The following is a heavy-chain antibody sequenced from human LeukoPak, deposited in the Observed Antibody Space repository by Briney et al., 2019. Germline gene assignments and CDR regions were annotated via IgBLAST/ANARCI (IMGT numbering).Heavy chain of an antibody. D-gene: IGHD1-26*01. CDR1: GGSISSYY. Sequence: PSETLSLTCTVSGGSISSYYWSWVRQPPGKGLEWIGYIYYSGSTNYNPSLKSRVTISVDTSKNQFSLKLSPVTAADTAVYYCARHVRGASNAFDIWGQGTMVTVSS. CDR2: IYYSGST. J-gene: IGHJ3*02. CDR3: ARHVRGASNAFDI. V-gene: IGHV4-59*08.